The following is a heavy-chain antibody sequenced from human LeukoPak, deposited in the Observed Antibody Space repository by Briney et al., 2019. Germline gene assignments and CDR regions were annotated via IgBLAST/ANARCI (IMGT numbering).Heavy chain of an antibody. Sequence: PSETLSLTCSVSGFSITTGYYWAWIRQPPGKGLEWIGTIIRIGSSYFNPSLKSRVTISVDTSKNQFSLKLSSVTAADTAVYYCARDLYYYDSSGPFDYWGQGTLVTVSS. D-gene: IGHD3-22*01. V-gene: IGHV4-38-2*02. J-gene: IGHJ4*02. CDR2: IIRIGSS. CDR3: ARDLYYYDSSGPFDY. CDR1: GFSITTGYY.